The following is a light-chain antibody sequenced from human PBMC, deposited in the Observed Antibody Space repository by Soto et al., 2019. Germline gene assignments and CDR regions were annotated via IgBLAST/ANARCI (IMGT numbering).Light chain of an antibody. CDR1: ESVHRN. J-gene: IGKJ3*01. CDR2: YAS. Sequence: EVVMTQSPATLSVSPGERVTLSCRASESVHRNLAWYQQKPGQGPSLLIYYASTRATGVPDRFTGSGSGTEFTLTLSSLQSEDFGVYHCQHYSSWPPTFGPGTKVDIK. V-gene: IGKV3-15*01. CDR3: QHYSSWPPT.